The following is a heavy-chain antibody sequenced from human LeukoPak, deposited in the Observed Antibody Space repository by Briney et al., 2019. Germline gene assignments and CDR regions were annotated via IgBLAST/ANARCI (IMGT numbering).Heavy chain of an antibody. Sequence: SETLSLTCTVSGGSISSYYWSWIRQPPGKGLEWIGYIYYSGSTNYNPSLKSRVTISVDTSKNQFSLKLSSVTAADTAVYYCARVRDYYDSSGYSYGMDVWGQGTTVTVSS. CDR2: IYYSGST. CDR3: ARVRDYYDSSGYSYGMDV. CDR1: GGSISSYY. V-gene: IGHV4-59*01. J-gene: IGHJ6*02. D-gene: IGHD3-22*01.